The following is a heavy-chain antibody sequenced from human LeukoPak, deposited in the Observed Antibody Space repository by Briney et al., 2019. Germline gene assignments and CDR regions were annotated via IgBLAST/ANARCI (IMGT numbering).Heavy chain of an antibody. Sequence: SETLSLTCTVSGRSISSYYWNWIRQPPGKGLEWIGFIYYNGSTNYNPSLKSRVTISVDTSKNRFSLKLSSVTSADTAVYYCARGDGSSNWYDYWGQGTLVTVSS. CDR1: GRSISSYY. CDR3: ARGDGSSNWYDY. V-gene: IGHV4-59*01. D-gene: IGHD1-26*01. J-gene: IGHJ5*01. CDR2: IYYNGST.